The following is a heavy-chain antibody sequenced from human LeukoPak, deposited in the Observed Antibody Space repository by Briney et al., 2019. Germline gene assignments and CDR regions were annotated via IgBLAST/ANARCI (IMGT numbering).Heavy chain of an antibody. CDR1: GFTFSSYG. CDR2: MSYDGSNK. CDR3: AKDPDGIAAAGHLDY. J-gene: IGHJ4*02. V-gene: IGHV3-30*18. Sequence: GGSLRLSCAASGFTFSSYGMHWVRQAPGKGLEWVAVMSYDGSNKYYADSVKGRFTISRDNSKNTLYLQMNSLRAEDTAVYYCAKDPDGIAAAGHLDYWGQGTLVTVSS. D-gene: IGHD6-13*01.